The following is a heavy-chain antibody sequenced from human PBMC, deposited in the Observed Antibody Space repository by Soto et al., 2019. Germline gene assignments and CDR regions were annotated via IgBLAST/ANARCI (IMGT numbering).Heavy chain of an antibody. V-gene: IGHV4-31*03. J-gene: IGHJ4*02. CDR2: IYDSGST. CDR1: GGSISRSGYF. Sequence: QVQLQESGPGLVKPSQTLSLTCTVSGGSISRSGYFWSWIRQHPGEGLEWIGYIYDSGSTYYNPSLKSRVSLSVDTSKNQFSLSLTSVTAADTAMYYCARSSRSYFDYWGQGTLVTVSS. CDR3: ARSSRSYFDY.